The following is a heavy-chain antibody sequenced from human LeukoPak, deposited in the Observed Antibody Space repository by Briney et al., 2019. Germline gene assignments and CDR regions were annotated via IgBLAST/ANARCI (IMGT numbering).Heavy chain of an antibody. CDR2: VSGYNDNT. CDR1: GYSFSSHD. J-gene: IGHJ4*02. CDR3: TLTPTIDY. Sequence: ASVKVSCKASGYSFSSHDINWVRQAPGQGLEWMGWVSGYNDNTYYAQNFQDRITLTTDTSTTTAYMELRSLGSDDTALYYCTLTPTIDYWGQGTLVTVSS. V-gene: IGHV1-18*01.